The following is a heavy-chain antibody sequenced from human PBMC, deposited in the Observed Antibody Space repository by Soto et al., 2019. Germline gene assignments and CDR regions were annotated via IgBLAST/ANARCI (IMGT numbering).Heavy chain of an antibody. Sequence: KPSETLSLTCTVSGGSISSYYWSWIRQPPGKGLEWIGYIYYSGSTNYNPSLKSRVTISVDTSRNQFSLKLSSVTAADTAVYYCARDVPHYGSGGHPFDIWGQGTMVTVSS. CDR3: ARDVPHYGSGGHPFDI. V-gene: IGHV4-59*01. J-gene: IGHJ3*02. CDR1: GGSISSYY. D-gene: IGHD3-10*01. CDR2: IYYSGST.